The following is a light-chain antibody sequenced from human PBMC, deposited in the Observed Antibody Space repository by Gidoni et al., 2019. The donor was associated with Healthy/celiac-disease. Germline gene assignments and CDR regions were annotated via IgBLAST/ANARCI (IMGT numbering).Light chain of an antibody. V-gene: IGLV2-14*01. Sequence: QSALTQPASVSGSPGQSITIACTGTSSDVGGYNYVSWYQQHPGKAPKLMIYEVSNRPSGVSNRFSGSKSGNTASPTIAGLQAEDAADYYCSSYTSSSTPHVVFGGGTKLTVL. CDR1: SSDVGGYNY. CDR2: EVS. J-gene: IGLJ2*01. CDR3: SSYTSSSTPHVV.